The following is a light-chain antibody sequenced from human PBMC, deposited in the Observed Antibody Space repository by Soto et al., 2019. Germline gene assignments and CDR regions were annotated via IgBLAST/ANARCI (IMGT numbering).Light chain of an antibody. V-gene: IGKV3-15*01. CDR2: GAS. CDR1: QSVSSN. Sequence: EIVMTQSPATLSVSPGERATLSCRASQSVSSNLAWYQQKPGQAPRLLIYGASTRATGIPARFSGSRSWTEFTLTINSLQSEDFAVYYCQHYNNWPPWTVGQGTKVEIK. J-gene: IGKJ1*01. CDR3: QHYNNWPPWT.